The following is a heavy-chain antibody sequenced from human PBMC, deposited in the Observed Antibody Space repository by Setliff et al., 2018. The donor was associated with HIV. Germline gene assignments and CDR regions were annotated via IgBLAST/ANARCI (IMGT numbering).Heavy chain of an antibody. CDR2: FDPEDGEA. V-gene: IGHV1-24*01. CDR1: GYALTELS. D-gene: IGHD3-22*01. J-gene: IGHJ5*02. CDR3: ARSLPYDSIPLDP. Sequence: ASVKVSCKVSGYALTELSIHWVRQAFGKGLEWMGGFDPEDGEAIYAQKFQGRVIMTEDTSTDTAYMELSRLRSEDTAVYYCARSLPYDSIPLDPWGQGTLVTVSS.